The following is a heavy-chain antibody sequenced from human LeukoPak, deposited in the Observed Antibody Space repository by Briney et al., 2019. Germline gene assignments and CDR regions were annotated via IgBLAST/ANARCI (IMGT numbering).Heavy chain of an antibody. D-gene: IGHD2-2*03. J-gene: IGHJ4*02. CDR2: IYYSGSP. CDR3: ARHGSTDYFDY. CDR1: GVSISSTTSY. V-gene: IGHV4-39*01. Sequence: AETLSLTCAVSGVSISSTTSYWAWIRQPPGKGLEWIGRIYYSGSPFYNPSLKSRVTISVDTSRNQFSLRLSSVTAADTAVYYCARHGSTDYFDYWGQGTLVTVSS.